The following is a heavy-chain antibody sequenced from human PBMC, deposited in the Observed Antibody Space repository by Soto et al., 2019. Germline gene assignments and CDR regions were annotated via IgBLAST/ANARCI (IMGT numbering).Heavy chain of an antibody. V-gene: IGHV1-69*01. CDR1: GGTFSSYA. CDR2: IIPIFGTA. D-gene: IGHD3-16*01. Sequence: QVQLVQSGAEVKKPGSSVKVSCQASGGTFSSYAISWVRQAPGQGLEWMGGIIPIFGTANYAQKFQGRVTITADESTSTAYMELSSLRSEDTAVYYCARDGQASYGTGTYYYYGMDVWGQGTTVTVSS. J-gene: IGHJ6*02. CDR3: ARDGQASYGTGTYYYYGMDV.